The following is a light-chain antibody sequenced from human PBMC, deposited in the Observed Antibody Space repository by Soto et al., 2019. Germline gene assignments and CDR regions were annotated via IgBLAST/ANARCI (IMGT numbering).Light chain of an antibody. Sequence: DIQVTQSPVSLSASVGDRVTITCRTSQVISTYLNWYQQKAGDAPRLLISGASDLENGVPSRFTGSGSGADFTLNINSLRHEDFATYYCQQAYIKPYTFGQGTKLEI. CDR3: QQAYIKPYT. J-gene: IGKJ2*01. V-gene: IGKV1-39*01. CDR2: GAS. CDR1: QVISTY.